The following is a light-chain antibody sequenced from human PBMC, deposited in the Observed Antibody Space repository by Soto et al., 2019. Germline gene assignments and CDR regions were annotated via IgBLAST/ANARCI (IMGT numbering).Light chain of an antibody. CDR1: SSDVGRHNL. Sequence: QSVLTQPASVSGSPGQSITISCTGTSSDVGRHNLVSWYQQHPGQVPKLMIYEVSKRPSGVSDRFSGSKSGNTASLTISGLQAEDEADYYCCSYVGSGTFNVFGTGTKVTVL. CDR2: EVS. V-gene: IGLV2-23*02. CDR3: CSYVGSGTFNV. J-gene: IGLJ1*01.